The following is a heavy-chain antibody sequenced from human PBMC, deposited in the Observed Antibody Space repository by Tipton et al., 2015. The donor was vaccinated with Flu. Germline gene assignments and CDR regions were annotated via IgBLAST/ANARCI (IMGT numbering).Heavy chain of an antibody. Sequence: GSLRLSCAASGFTFSSYSMNWVRQAPGKGLEWVSSISSSSSYIYYADSVKGRFTISRDNAKNSLYLQMNSPRAEDTAVYYCAGDLGSSWGIDYWGQGTLVTASS. J-gene: IGHJ4*02. CDR2: ISSSSSYI. V-gene: IGHV3-21*01. D-gene: IGHD6-13*01. CDR1: GFTFSSYS. CDR3: AGDLGSSWGIDY.